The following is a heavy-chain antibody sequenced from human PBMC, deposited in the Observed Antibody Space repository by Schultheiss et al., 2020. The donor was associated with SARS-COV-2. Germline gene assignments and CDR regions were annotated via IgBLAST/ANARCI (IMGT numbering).Heavy chain of an antibody. CDR3: AREGSSVGGTDY. CDR1: GGSISSGCYY. Sequence: SETLSLTCTVSGGSISSGCYYWSWIRQHPGKGLEWIGYIYYSGSTYYNPSLKSRVTISVDTSKNQFSLKLSSVTAADTAVYYCAREGSSVGGTDYWGQGTLVTVSS. D-gene: IGHD1-1*01. CDR2: IYYSGST. J-gene: IGHJ4*02. V-gene: IGHV4-31*03.